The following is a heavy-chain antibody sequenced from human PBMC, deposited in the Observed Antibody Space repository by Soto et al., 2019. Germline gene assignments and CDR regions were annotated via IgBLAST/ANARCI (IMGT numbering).Heavy chain of an antibody. Sequence: GGSLRLSCAASGFTFETSWMTWVRQAPGKGLEWVANIKQDGSEKYYVDSVKGRFTISRDNAKNSLCLQMNSLRVEDTAVYFCVRERISSWGQGTLVTVSS. D-gene: IGHD2-15*01. V-gene: IGHV3-7*01. CDR1: GFTFETSW. CDR3: VRERISS. CDR2: IKQDGSEK. J-gene: IGHJ4*02.